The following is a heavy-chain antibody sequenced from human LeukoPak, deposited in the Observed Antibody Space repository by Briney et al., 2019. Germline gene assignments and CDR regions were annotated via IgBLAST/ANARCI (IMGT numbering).Heavy chain of an antibody. D-gene: IGHD2-21*02. CDR1: GYRFISNY. CDR2: MHPGNGNT. V-gene: IGHV1-2*02. J-gene: IGHJ4*02. Sequence: ASVKVSCKASGYRFISNYIQWVRQAPGLGRKWMGWMHPGNGNTRYAEKFQGRVTLTRDTSINTAYMDLSNLRSDDTAVYYCAREGSYCVGGDCYSFDFWGQGTLITVSS. CDR3: AREGSYCVGGDCYSFDF.